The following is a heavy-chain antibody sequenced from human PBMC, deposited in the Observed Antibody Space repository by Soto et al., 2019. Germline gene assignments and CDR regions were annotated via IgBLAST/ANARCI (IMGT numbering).Heavy chain of an antibody. CDR1: GFIFCNYW. D-gene: IGHD6-6*01. CDR2: MKQDGSVK. J-gene: IGHJ4*02. Sequence: GGSLRLSCAASGFIFCNYWMSWVRQAPGKGLEWVANMKQDGSVKYYVDSVKGRFTVSRDNAKNSLYLQMNSLRAEDTAMYYCARIGYSSSTFDYWGQGTLVTVSS. CDR3: ARIGYSSSTFDY. V-gene: IGHV3-7*01.